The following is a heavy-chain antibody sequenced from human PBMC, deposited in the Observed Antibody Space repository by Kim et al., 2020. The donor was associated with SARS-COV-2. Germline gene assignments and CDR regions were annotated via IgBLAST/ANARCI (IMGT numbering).Heavy chain of an antibody. Sequence: ASVKVSCKVSGYTLTELSMHWVRQAPGKGLEWMGGFDPEDGETVYAQKFQGRVTTTEDTSTDTGYMELSSLRSEDTAVYFCATEYWSSSYYNHFDYWGQGTLVTVSS. J-gene: IGHJ4*02. D-gene: IGHD3-10*01. CDR1: GYTLTELS. CDR3: ATEYWSSSYYNHFDY. V-gene: IGHV1-24*01. CDR2: FDPEDGET.